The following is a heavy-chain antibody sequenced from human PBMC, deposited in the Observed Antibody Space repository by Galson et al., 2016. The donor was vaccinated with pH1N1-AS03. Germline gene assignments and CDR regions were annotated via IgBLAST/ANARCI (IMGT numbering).Heavy chain of an antibody. CDR2: IWFDDLKK. D-gene: IGHD1-26*01. CDR1: GFTFSSYA. CDR3: ARDRWGGTPLYYFDS. J-gene: IGHJ4*02. Sequence: SLRLSCAASGFTFSSYAVHWVRQAPGKGLEWVASIWFDDLKKFYADSVRGRFTISRDDTRDTLYLQMDSLTVDDTAVYYCARDRWGGTPLYYFDSWGPGTLVTVSS. V-gene: IGHV3-33*01.